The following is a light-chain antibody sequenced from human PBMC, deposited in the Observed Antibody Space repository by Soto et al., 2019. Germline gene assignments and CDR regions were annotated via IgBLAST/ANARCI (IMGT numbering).Light chain of an antibody. V-gene: IGLV2-14*01. CDR1: SSDVGAYNY. CDR3: SSYTTNYTLV. CDR2: EVS. J-gene: IGLJ2*01. Sequence: QSALTQPASVSVSPGQSITISCTGTSSDVGAYNYVSWYQHHPGKAPKLLIFEVSNRPSGLSDRFSASKSGNAASLTISGLQAEDEADYYCSSYTTNYTLVFGGGTKLTVL.